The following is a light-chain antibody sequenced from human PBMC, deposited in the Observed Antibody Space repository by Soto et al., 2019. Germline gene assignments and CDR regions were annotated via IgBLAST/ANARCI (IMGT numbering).Light chain of an antibody. Sequence: EIVLTQSPGTLSLSPGERATLSCRASQSISSSYLDWYQQKPGQAPRLLIYGASSRATGIPDRFSGSWSGTDFTLTISRLEPEDFAVYYCQQYGSSPYTFGQGNKLEIK. CDR3: QQYGSSPYT. J-gene: IGKJ2*01. CDR2: GAS. V-gene: IGKV3-20*01. CDR1: QSISSSY.